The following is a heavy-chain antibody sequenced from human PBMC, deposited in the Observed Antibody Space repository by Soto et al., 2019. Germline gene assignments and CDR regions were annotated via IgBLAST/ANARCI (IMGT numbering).Heavy chain of an antibody. Sequence: EVHPVESGGGLVQPGGSLRLSCAVSGLTLSRYWMSWVRQAPGKGLEWVANINQDGSDKNDLDSVKGRFTVSRDNAKNSLYLQMNGLRVEDTAVYFCARGHYGMEDWGQGTTVTVSS. CDR2: INQDGSDK. V-gene: IGHV3-7*05. J-gene: IGHJ6*02. CDR1: GLTLSRYW. CDR3: ARGHYGMED.